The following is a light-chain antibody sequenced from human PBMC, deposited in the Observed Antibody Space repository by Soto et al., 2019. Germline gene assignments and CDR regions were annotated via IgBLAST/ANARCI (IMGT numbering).Light chain of an antibody. J-gene: IGKJ5*01. Sequence: EIVLTQSPVTQSLSPGERVTLSCRASQSVSSIYLAWYQQKPGQAPRLLIYGASTRATGIPDRFSGSGSGTDFTLTISRLEPEDFAVYFCQHYGSSLITFGQGTRLEIK. CDR2: GAS. CDR3: QHYGSSLIT. V-gene: IGKV3-20*01. CDR1: QSVSSIY.